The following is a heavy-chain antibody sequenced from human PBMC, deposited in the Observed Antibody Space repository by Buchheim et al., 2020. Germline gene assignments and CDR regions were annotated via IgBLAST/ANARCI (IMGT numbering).Heavy chain of an antibody. J-gene: IGHJ4*02. CDR2: INTDRTDT. CDR3: ARGGTSGSLDY. D-gene: IGHD3-10*01. Sequence: EVQLVDSGGGLVQPGGSLRLSCAASGFTFSSYWMHWVRQAPGKGPVWVSRINTDRTDTSYADSVKGRFTISRDNARNTLYLQMNSLEAEDTAVYFCARGGTSGSLDYWGQGTL. V-gene: IGHV3-74*01. CDR1: GFTFSSYW.